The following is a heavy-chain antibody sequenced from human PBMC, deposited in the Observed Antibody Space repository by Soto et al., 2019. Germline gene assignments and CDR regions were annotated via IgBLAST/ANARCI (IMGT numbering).Heavy chain of an antibody. CDR1: GYAFTSYY. V-gene: IGHV1-46*03. CDR2: INPSDGST. CDR3: TLASFDY. J-gene: IGHJ4*02. Sequence: QVQLVQSGAEVKEPGASVTVSCKASGYAFTSYYIHWVRQAPGQGLEWVGIINPSDGSTSYPHNFQGRVSMTRDTSTSTVYMDPSSRRSEDTAMYYCTLASFDYWGQGTQVTVSP.